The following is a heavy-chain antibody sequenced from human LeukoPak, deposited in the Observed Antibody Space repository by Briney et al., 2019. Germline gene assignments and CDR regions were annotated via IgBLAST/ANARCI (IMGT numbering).Heavy chain of an antibody. V-gene: IGHV3-23*01. CDR2: ISGSGGST. J-gene: IGHJ6*03. CDR3: ARLDCSSTSCYTVYYYYYYYMDV. D-gene: IGHD2-2*02. CDR1: GFTFSSYA. Sequence: GGSLRLSCAASGFTFSSYAMSWVRQAPGKGLEWVSAISGSGGSTYYADSVKGRFTISRDNSKNTLYLQMNSLRAEDTAVYYCARLDCSSTSCYTVYYYYYYYMDVWGKGTTVTVSS.